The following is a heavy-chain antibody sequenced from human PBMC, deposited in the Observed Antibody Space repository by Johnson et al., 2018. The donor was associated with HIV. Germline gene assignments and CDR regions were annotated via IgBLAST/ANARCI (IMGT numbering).Heavy chain of an antibody. CDR2: ITWNGGGT. D-gene: IGHD5-12*01. J-gene: IGHJ3*02. Sequence: VQLVESGGSMVRPGGSRRLSCAVSGFTFDDYGMSWVRQAPGKGLEWVSGITWNGGGTHYADSVKGRFTVSRDNSKNAVYLQMNSLGAGDTAVYYCAKDQHGPLVPTVMRDDAFDIWGQGTMVTVSS. CDR3: AKDQHGPLVPTVMRDDAFDI. V-gene: IGHV3-20*04. CDR1: GFTFDDYG.